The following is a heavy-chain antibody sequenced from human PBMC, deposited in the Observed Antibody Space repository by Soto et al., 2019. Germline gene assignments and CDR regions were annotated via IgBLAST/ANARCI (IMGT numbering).Heavy chain of an antibody. V-gene: IGHV3-30*18. CDR1: GFNFGSSG. J-gene: IGHJ6*02. Sequence: VQRVESGGGVVQPGRSLRLSCVASGFNFGSSGMHWVRQAPGKGLEWVSVISFDGSNRYSADSVKGRFTISRDTSKSMLYLQINSLTAEDTAIYYCAKERPRSSGSKQYYALDVWGQGTTVTVSS. D-gene: IGHD6-19*01. CDR2: ISFDGSNR. CDR3: AKERPRSSGSKQYYALDV.